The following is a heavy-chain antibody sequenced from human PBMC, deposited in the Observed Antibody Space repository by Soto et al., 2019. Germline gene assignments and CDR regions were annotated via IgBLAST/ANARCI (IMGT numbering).Heavy chain of an antibody. CDR2: IDTYGNTR. V-gene: IGHV3-74*01. J-gene: IGHJ4*02. CDR1: GFTISTYW. CDR3: ASGTVDSRYYFDY. D-gene: IGHD1-26*01. Sequence: EVQLVESGGGLVQPGGSLRLSCAASGFTISTYWMHWVRQAPGKGLVWVSRIDTYGNTRSYADSVKGRFTISRDNAKNTLDLQMNNLRAEDTAVYYCASGTVDSRYYFDYWGQGTLVTVSS.